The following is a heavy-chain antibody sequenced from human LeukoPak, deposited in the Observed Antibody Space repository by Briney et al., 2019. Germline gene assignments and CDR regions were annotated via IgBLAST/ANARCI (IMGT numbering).Heavy chain of an antibody. V-gene: IGHV3-23*01. CDR3: AKSSTSCYDFAEYFQH. J-gene: IGHJ1*01. CDR2: ISGSGGST. D-gene: IGHD2-2*01. Sequence: PGGSLRLSCAASGFTFSSYAMSWVRQAPGKGLEWVSAISGSGGSTYYADSVKGRFTISRDNSKNTLYLQMNSLRAEDTAVYYCAKSSTSCYDFAEYFQHWGQGTLVTVSS. CDR1: GFTFSSYA.